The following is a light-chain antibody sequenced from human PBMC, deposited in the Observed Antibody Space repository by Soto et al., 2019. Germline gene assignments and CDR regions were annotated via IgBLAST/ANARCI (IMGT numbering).Light chain of an antibody. Sequence: VMTQSPATLAVSPGDTATLSCRASQSLGGNLAWYQQKPGQAPRLLTFRASSRAKGVPARFSASGSGTEFTLTISGLQSEDFGVYYCQQYNNWPRATFGGGTKVDIK. CDR3: QQYNNWPRAT. CDR2: RAS. V-gene: IGKV3-15*01. CDR1: QSLGGN. J-gene: IGKJ4*01.